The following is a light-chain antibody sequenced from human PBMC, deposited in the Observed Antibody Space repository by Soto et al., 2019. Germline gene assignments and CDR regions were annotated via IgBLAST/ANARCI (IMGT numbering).Light chain of an antibody. CDR1: QSVRSY. CDR2: DTS. Sequence: EIVLTQSPATLSLSPGERATLSCRASQSVRSYLAWYQQKPGQAPRLLIYDTSNRVTGIPARFSGSGSGTDFTLTISSLEPEDFAVYYCQQRSNWLLTFGGGTKVAIK. J-gene: IGKJ4*01. CDR3: QQRSNWLLT. V-gene: IGKV3-11*01.